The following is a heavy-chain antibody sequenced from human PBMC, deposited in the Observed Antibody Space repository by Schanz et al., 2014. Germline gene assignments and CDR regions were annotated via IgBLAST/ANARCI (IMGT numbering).Heavy chain of an antibody. D-gene: IGHD3-3*01. CDR1: GFTFSSYS. CDR3: ARGSGTFDS. V-gene: IGHV3-23*01. J-gene: IGHJ4*02. Sequence: EVQLLESGGGLVQPGGSLRLSCAASGFTFSSYSLAWVRQAPGKGLEWVSFISTGRYLYYADSVKGRFTISRDNSDNTLYLQMNNLRAEDTAVYYCARGSGTFDSWGQGTLVTVSS. CDR2: ISTGRYL.